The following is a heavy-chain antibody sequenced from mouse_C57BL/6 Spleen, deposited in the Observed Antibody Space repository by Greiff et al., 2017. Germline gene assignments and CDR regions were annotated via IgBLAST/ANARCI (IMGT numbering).Heavy chain of an antibody. J-gene: IGHJ3*01. CDR2: ISDGGSYT. CDR1: GFTFSSYA. D-gene: IGHD2-1*01. V-gene: IGHV5-4*01. Sequence: EVMLVESGGGLVKPGGSLKLSCAASGFTFSSYAMSWVRQTPEKRLEWVATISDGGSYTYYPDNVKGRFTISRDNAKNNLYLQMSHLKSEDTAMYYCARDLGGNYTWAWFAYWGQGTLVTVSA. CDR3: ARDLGGNYTWAWFAY.